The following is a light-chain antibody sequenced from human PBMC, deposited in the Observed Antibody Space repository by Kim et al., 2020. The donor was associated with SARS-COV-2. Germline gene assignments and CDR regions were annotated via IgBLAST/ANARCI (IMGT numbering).Light chain of an antibody. J-gene: IGKJ5*01. CDR3: QQSYSRIT. Sequence: SASVGDRVTITCRASQSISSYLNWYQQKPGQAPKFLIYAASSLQSGVPSRFSGRGFGTDFTLTISSLQPEDFATYYCQQSYSRITFGQGTRLEIK. CDR1: QSISSY. CDR2: AAS. V-gene: IGKV1-39*01.